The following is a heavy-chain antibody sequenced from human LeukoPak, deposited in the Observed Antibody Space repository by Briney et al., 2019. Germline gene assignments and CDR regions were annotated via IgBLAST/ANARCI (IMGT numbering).Heavy chain of an antibody. CDR1: GDSITNTNW. D-gene: IGHD2-2*01. Sequence: PSETLSLTCAVSGDSITNTNWWSWVRQPPGKGLEWIGEIYHSGSTDYNPSLKSRVTISIDKSKNQFSLRLTSVTAADTAVYYCARGLQLLGYCSSTSCYAGNYWGQGTLVTVSS. CDR2: IYHSGST. CDR3: ARGLQLLGYCSSTSCYAGNY. V-gene: IGHV4-4*02. J-gene: IGHJ4*02.